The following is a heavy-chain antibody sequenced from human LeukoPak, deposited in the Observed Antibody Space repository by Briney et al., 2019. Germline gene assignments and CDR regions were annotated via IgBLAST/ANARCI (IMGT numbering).Heavy chain of an antibody. CDR2: ISSNGGST. CDR1: GFTFSSYA. CDR3: ARGRSRYYFDY. V-gene: IGHV3-64*01. Sequence: PGGSLRLSCAASGFTFSSYAMHWVRQAPGKGLEYVSAISSNGGSTYYANSVKGRFTTSRDNSKNTLYLQMGSLRAEDMAVYYCARGRSRYYFDYWGQGTLVTVSS. J-gene: IGHJ4*02. D-gene: IGHD3-10*01.